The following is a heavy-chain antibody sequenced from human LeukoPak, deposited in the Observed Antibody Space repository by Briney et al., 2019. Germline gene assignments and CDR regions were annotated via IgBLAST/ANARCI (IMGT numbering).Heavy chain of an antibody. V-gene: IGHV3-30*02. CDR1: GFTFSSYG. CDR2: IRYDVSNK. J-gene: IGHJ4*02. D-gene: IGHD3-22*01. Sequence: GGSLRLSCAASGFTFSSYGMSWVRQAPGKGLEWVTFIRYDVSNKYYADSVKGRFTISRDNSKNTLYLQMNSLRTEDTAVYYCAKDSTSGYYSNYYFDYWGQGTLVTVSS. CDR3: AKDSTSGYYSNYYFDY.